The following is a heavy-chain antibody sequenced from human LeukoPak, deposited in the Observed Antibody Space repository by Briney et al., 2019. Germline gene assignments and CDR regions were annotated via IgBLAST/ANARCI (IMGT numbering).Heavy chain of an antibody. J-gene: IGHJ3*01. Sequence: PSETLSLTCAVSGGSIGTYYWSWLRQPPGRGLEWIAYIHHSGSTNSNPSRKSRVTVSLDTSNNQFSLKLTSVTAADTAVDYCARSKVGATIYAFDVWGQGTMVTVSS. V-gene: IGHV4-59*01. CDR1: GGSIGTYY. D-gene: IGHD1-26*01. CDR2: IHHSGST. CDR3: ARSKVGATIYAFDV.